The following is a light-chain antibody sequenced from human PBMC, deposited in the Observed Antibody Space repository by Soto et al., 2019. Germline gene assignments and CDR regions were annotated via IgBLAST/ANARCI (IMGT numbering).Light chain of an antibody. CDR1: SSDVGAYNY. Sequence: QSVLTQPASVSGSPGQSITISCTGTSSDVGAYNYASWYQQYPGEAPKVIIYDVSHRPAGVSNRFSGSKSGNTASLTISDLQTQDEADYYCSSYTSATTYVFGTGTKVTVL. CDR3: SSYTSATTYV. V-gene: IGLV2-14*01. CDR2: DVS. J-gene: IGLJ1*01.